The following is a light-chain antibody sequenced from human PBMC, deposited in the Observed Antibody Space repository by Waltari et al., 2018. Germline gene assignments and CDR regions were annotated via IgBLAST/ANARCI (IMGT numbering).Light chain of an antibody. J-gene: IGKJ2*01. CDR3: QQYDDFPFT. CDR2: KAS. CDR1: QSISSW. Sequence: MTQSPATLSASVGDRVTISCRASQSISSWLAWYQQKPGKAPKILIFKASFLESGVPSRFSGSGSGTEFSLTISSLQPEDFATYYCQQYDDFPFTFGQGTKVEVK. V-gene: IGKV1-5*03.